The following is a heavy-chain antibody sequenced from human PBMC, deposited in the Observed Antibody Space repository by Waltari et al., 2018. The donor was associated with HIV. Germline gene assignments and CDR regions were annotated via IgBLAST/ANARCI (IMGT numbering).Heavy chain of an antibody. V-gene: IGHV1-8*01. CDR2: MNPNRGNT. CDR1: GYTFTTYD. Sequence: QVQLVQSGAEVKQPVASVQVSCKAAGYTFTTYDINWVRQAPGQGLEWMGWMNPNRGNTAYAQKFQGRVTMTSNNSIRTAYMELSSLRSEDTAVYYCARGGPGYHYGMDVWGQGTTVTVSS. J-gene: IGHJ6*02. CDR3: ARGGPGYHYGMDV.